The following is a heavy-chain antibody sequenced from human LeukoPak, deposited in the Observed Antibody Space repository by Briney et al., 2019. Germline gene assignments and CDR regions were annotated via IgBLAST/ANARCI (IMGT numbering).Heavy chain of an antibody. CDR1: GYTFTGYY. CDR3: ARGVDSGSSAEAQH. J-gene: IGHJ1*01. D-gene: IGHD1-26*01. CDR2: INPNSGGT. Sequence: RASVKVSCKASGYTFTGYYMHWVRQAPGQGLEWMGWINPNSGGTNYAQKFQGRVTMTRDTSISTAYMELSRLRSDDTAVYYCARGVDSGSSAEAQHWGQGTLVTVSS. V-gene: IGHV1-2*02.